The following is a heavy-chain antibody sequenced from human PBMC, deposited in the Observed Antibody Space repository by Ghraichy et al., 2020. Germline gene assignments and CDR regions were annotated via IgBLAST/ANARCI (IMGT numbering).Heavy chain of an antibody. CDR1: GFTFSSYA. V-gene: IGHV3-23*01. CDR2: ISGSGGST. D-gene: IGHD1-26*01. CDR3: AKDQGGSYYGGRFFDY. Sequence: GGSLRLSCAASGFTFSSYAMSWVRQAPGKGLEWVSAISGSGGSTYYADSVKGRFTISRDNSKNTLYLQMNSLRAEDTAVYYCAKDQGGSYYGGRFFDYWGQGTLVTVSS. J-gene: IGHJ4*02.